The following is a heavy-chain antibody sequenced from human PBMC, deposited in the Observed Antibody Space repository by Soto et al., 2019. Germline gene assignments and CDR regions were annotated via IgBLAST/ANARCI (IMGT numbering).Heavy chain of an antibody. CDR2: IIPILGIA. CDR3: ARGTTTFFGY. J-gene: IGHJ4*02. Sequence: GASVKVSCKASGYTFTSYGISWVRQAPGQGLEWMGRIIPILGIANYAQKFQGRVTITADKSTSTAYMELSSLRSEDTAVYYCARGTTTFFGYWGQGTLVTVSS. CDR1: GYTFTSYG. V-gene: IGHV1-69*04. D-gene: IGHD3-3*02.